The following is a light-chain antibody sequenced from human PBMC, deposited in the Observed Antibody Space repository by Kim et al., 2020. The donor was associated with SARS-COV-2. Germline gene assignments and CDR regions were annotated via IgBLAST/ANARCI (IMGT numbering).Light chain of an antibody. CDR2: RAS. Sequence: ASVGDRDTITCRASQSISSWLAWYQQKPGKAPKLMIYRASTLESAVPSRFSGSGSGTEFTLTIGSLQPDDFATYYCQQYNSYPFTFGPGTKVDIK. CDR1: QSISSW. CDR3: QQYNSYPFT. V-gene: IGKV1-5*03. J-gene: IGKJ3*01.